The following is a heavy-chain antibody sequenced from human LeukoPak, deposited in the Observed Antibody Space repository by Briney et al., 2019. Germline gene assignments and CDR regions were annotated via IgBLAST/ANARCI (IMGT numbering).Heavy chain of an antibody. J-gene: IGHJ4*02. CDR3: AQGGHHYNPFYC. CDR1: GFTFSTNA. D-gene: IGHD3-22*01. V-gene: IGHV3-23*01. CDR2: IKGGGGDP. Sequence: PGGSLRLSCAGSGFTFSTNAMGWVRQAPGEGLEWVSSIKGGGGDPFYADSVRGRFTISRDKSKNTLYLQLNSLRAEDTAVYFCAQGGHHYNPFYCWGQGTLVTVSS.